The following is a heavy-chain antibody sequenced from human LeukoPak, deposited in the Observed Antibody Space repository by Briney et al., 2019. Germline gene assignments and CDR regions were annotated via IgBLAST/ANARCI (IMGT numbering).Heavy chain of an antibody. Sequence: SETLSLTCTVSGGSISSYYWSWIRQPAGKGLEWIGRIYTSGSTNYNPSLKSRVTISVDTSKNQFSLKLSSVTAADTAVYYCARAPSYCTNGVCRGPHYYYYYMDVWGKGTTVTVSS. CDR1: GGSISSYY. J-gene: IGHJ6*03. V-gene: IGHV4-4*07. CDR2: IYTSGST. CDR3: ARAPSYCTNGVCRGPHYYYYYMDV. D-gene: IGHD2-8*01.